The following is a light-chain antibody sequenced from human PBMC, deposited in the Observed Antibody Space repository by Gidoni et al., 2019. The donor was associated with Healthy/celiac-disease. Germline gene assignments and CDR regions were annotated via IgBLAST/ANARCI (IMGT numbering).Light chain of an antibody. Sequence: DIQRTEPPSSLSASVGDRVTITCRASQSVSSYLNWYQQKPGKAPKLLIYAASSLQSGVPSRFSGSGSGTDFTLTISSLQLEDFATYYCQQSYSTPYTFGQGTKVEIK. CDR2: AAS. CDR1: QSVSSY. CDR3: QQSYSTPYT. J-gene: IGKJ2*01. V-gene: IGKV1-39*01.